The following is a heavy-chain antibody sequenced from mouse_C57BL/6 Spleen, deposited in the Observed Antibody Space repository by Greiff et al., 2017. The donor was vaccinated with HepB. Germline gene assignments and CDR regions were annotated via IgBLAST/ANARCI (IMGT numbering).Heavy chain of an antibody. D-gene: IGHD2-5*01. CDR1: GFTFSSYA. Sequence: EVQLVESGGGLVKPGGSLKLSCAASGFTFSSYAMSWVRQTPEKRLEWVATISDGGSYTYYPDNVKGRFTISRDNAKNNLYLQMSHLKSEDTAMYYCARRNSNYGRGYFDYWGQGTTLTVSS. V-gene: IGHV5-4*01. J-gene: IGHJ2*01. CDR2: ISDGGSYT. CDR3: ARRNSNYGRGYFDY.